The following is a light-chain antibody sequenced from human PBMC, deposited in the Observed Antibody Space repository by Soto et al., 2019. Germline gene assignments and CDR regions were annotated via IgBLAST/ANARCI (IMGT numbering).Light chain of an antibody. CDR3: QQYEAYWT. CDR2: AAS. V-gene: IGKV1-9*01. Sequence: DIQMTQSPSTLSASVGDTVTVTCRASQGIGSYLAWYQQKPGEAPKLLIFAASTLQSGVPSRFSGSGSGTEFTLTISNLQHDDSPPYYGQQYEAYWTFAQGTKVDIK. CDR1: QGIGSY. J-gene: IGKJ1*01.